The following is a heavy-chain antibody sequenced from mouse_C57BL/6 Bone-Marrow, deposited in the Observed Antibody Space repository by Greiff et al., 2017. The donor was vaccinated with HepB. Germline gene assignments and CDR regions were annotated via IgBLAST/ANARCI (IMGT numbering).Heavy chain of an antibody. V-gene: IGHV5-17*01. CDR2: ISSGSSTI. J-gene: IGHJ2*01. CDR1: GFTFSDYG. D-gene: IGHD3-2*02. CDR3: ARLQTAQADY. Sequence: EVKLVESGGGLVKPGGSLKLSCAASGFTFSDYGMHWVRQAPEKGLEWVAYISSGSSTIYYADTVKGRFTISRDNAKNTLFLQMTSLRSEDTAMYYCARLQTAQADYWGHGTTLTVSS.